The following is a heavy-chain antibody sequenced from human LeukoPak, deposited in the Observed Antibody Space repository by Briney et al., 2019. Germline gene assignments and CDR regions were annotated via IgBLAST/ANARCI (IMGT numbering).Heavy chain of an antibody. CDR1: GYTFTGYY. D-gene: IGHD2-21*02. J-gene: IGHJ4*02. CDR3: ARSCGGDCYPTFDY. V-gene: IGHV1-2*02. CDR2: INPNSGGT. Sequence: ASVKVSCKASGYTFTGYYMHWVRRAPGQGLEWMGWINPNSGGTNYAQKFQGRVTMTRDTSISTAYMELSRLRSDDTAVYYCARSCGGDCYPTFDYWGQGTLVTVSS.